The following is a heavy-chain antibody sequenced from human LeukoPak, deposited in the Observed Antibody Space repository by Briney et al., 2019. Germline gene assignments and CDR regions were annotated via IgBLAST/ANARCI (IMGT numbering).Heavy chain of an antibody. CDR2: ISYGGSNK. Sequence: PGGSLRLSCAASGFTFSSYGMHWVRQAPGKGLEWVAVISYGGSNKYYADSVKGRFTISRDNSKNTLYLQMNSLRAEDTAVYYCAKDRKTTRLSWYFDLWGRGTLVTVSS. J-gene: IGHJ2*01. CDR1: GFTFSSYG. D-gene: IGHD1-7*01. V-gene: IGHV3-30*18. CDR3: AKDRKTTRLSWYFDL.